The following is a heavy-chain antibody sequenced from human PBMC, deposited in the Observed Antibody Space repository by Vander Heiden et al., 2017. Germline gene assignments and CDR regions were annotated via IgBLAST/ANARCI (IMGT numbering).Heavy chain of an antibody. CDR2: IYYSGST. CDR3: ARLEVVLVWFGGPDY. V-gene: IGHV4-39*01. J-gene: IGHJ4*02. D-gene: IGHD3-10*01. Sequence: QLQLQESGPGLVKPSETLYLICTVSGGSINNNNYYWGWIRQPPGKGLEWIGSIYYSGSTYYNPALKSRVTMSADTSKNQFSLKLSSVTAADTAVYYCARLEVVLVWFGGPDYWGQGTLVTVSS. CDR1: GGSINNNNYY.